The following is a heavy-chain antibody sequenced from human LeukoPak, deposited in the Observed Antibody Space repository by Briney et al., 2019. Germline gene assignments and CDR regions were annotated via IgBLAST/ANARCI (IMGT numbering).Heavy chain of an antibody. CDR1: GYTFTSYA. V-gene: IGHV1-69*13. CDR2: IIPIFGTA. D-gene: IGHD1-26*01. CDR3: ARDLGPYSGSYHYYYYGMDV. Sequence: ASVKVSCKASGYTFTSYAMNWVRQAPGQGLEWMGGIIPIFGTANYAQKFQGRVTITADESTSTAYMELSSLRSEDTAVYYCARDLGPYSGSYHYYYYGMDVWGQGTTVTVSS. J-gene: IGHJ6*02.